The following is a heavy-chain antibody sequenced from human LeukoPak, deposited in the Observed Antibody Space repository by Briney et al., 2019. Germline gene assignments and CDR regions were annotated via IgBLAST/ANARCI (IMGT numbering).Heavy chain of an antibody. Sequence: GGSLRLSCAASGFTFSSYSMNWVRQAPGKGLEWVSYISSSSSTKYYADSVKGRFTISRDNAKNSLYLQMNSLRAEDTAVYYCASNPMMTPDYWGQGTLVTVSS. D-gene: IGHD3-16*01. CDR3: ASNPMMTPDY. V-gene: IGHV3-48*04. CDR2: ISSSSSTK. J-gene: IGHJ4*02. CDR1: GFTFSSYS.